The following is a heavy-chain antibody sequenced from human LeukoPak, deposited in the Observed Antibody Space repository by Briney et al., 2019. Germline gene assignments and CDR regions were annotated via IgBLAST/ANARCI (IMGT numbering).Heavy chain of an antibody. CDR3: ARDKWLVRGPGNWFDP. V-gene: IGHV4-61*01. J-gene: IGHJ5*02. CDR1: GGSVSSGSYY. D-gene: IGHD3-10*01. Sequence: SETLSLTCTVSGGSVSSGSYYWSWIRQPPGKGLEWIGYIYYSGSTNYNPSLKSRVTISVDTSKNQFSLKLSSVTAADTAVYYCARDKWLVRGPGNWFDPWGQGILVTVS. CDR2: IYYSGST.